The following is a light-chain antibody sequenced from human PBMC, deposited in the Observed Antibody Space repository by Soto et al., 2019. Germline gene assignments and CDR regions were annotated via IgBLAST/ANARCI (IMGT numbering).Light chain of an antibody. CDR1: RSDVGGSKY. V-gene: IGLV2-14*01. J-gene: IGLJ1*01. Sequence: QSALTQPASVSGSPGQSITISCTGTRSDVGGSKYVSWYQQYPGKAPKVMIYEVSDRPAGVSNRFSGSKSGNTASLTISGLQAEDEADYYCSSYTGSGTLVVFGSGTKLTVL. CDR3: SSYTGSGTLVV. CDR2: EVS.